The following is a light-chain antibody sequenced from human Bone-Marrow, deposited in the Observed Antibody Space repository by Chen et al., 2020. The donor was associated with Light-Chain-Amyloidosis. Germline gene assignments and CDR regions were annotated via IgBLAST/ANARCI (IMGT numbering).Light chain of an antibody. CDR2: KYK. V-gene: IGLV6-57*01. CDR1: SGSIASNY. J-gene: IGLJ1*01. CDR3: QSYDNSSHV. Sequence: NFMLTQPHAVSESPGKTVTISCTHSSGSIASNYVQWFQQRPGSPPTTVIYKYKERPSVVPDRFSGSIDSSSNLAYLTISGLETVDEADYDCQSYDNSSHVFGTGTKVTVL.